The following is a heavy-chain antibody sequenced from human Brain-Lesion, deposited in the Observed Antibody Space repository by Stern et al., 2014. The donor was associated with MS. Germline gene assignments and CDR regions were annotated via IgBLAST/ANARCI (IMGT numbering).Heavy chain of an antibody. CDR1: GGSVSSTSYA. V-gene: IGHV4-39*02. J-gene: IGHJ5*02. CDR2: IYYSGNT. CDR3: AGEEDIRYCSGGSCTGNWFDP. D-gene: IGHD2-15*01. Sequence: QLVESGPGLVKPSETLSLTCTVAGGSVSSTSYAWAWIRQPPGKGLEWIGTIYYSGNTYYSPSLKGRLTISLDTSKNHFSLQLRSVTAADTAVYYCAGEEDIRYCSGGSCTGNWFDPWGQGTLVTVSS.